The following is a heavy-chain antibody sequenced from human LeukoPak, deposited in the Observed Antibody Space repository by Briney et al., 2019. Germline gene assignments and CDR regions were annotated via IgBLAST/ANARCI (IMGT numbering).Heavy chain of an antibody. CDR2: IRYDGSNK. D-gene: IGHD3-22*01. V-gene: IGHV3-30*02. J-gene: IGHJ4*02. CDR3: AGSPDYYDSSGGPFDY. CDR1: GFTFSSYG. Sequence: GGSLRLSCAASGFTFSSYGMHWVRQAPGKGLEWVAFIRYDGSNKYYADSVKGRFTISRDNSKNTLYLQMNSLRAEDTAVYYCAGSPDYYDSSGGPFDYWGQGTLVTVSS.